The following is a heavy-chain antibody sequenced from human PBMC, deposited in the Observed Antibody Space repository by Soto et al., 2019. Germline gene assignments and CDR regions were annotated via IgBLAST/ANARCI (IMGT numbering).Heavy chain of an antibody. CDR1: GGSISSYY. V-gene: IGHV4-59*01. D-gene: IGHD6-19*01. CDR3: ARGELAVASTETDYYYYGMDV. J-gene: IGHJ6*02. CDR2: IYYSGST. Sequence: SETLSLTCTVSGGSISSYYWSWIRQPPGKGLEWIGYIYYSGSTNYNPSLKSRVTISVDTSKNQFSLKLSSVTAADTAVYYCARGELAVASTETDYYYYGMDVWGQGTTVTVSS.